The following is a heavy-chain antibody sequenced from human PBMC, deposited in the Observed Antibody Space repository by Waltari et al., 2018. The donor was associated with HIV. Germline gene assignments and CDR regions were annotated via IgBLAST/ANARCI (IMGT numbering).Heavy chain of an antibody. CDR3: ARGTYYYDSSGYYDNLPFDY. Sequence: EVQLVESGGGLVKPGGSLRLSCAASGFTFSTYRMHWVRQAPRKGLEGVSSISRSITYIYYADSVKGRLTISRDNAKNSLYLQMNSLRAEDTAVYFCARGTYYYDSSGYYDNLPFDYWGQGTLVTVSS. J-gene: IGHJ4*02. CDR1: GFTFSTYR. CDR2: ISRSITYI. D-gene: IGHD3-22*01. V-gene: IGHV3-21*01.